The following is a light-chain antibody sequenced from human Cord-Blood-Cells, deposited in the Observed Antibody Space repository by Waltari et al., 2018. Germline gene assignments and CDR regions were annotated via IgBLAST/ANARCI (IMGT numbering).Light chain of an antibody. CDR2: GAS. CDR1: QSVSSN. CDR3: QQYNNWPPT. V-gene: IGKV3-15*01. J-gene: IGKJ2*01. Sequence: ELVMTQSPATLSVSPGERATLSCRASQSVSSNLAWYQQKPGQAPRLLIYGASTRATGIPARFSGSGSGTEFTLTISSPQSEDFAVYYCQQYNNWPPTFGQGTKLEIK.